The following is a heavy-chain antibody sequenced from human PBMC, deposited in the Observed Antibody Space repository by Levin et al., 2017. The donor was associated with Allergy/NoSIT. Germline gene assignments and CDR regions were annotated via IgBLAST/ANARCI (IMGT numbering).Heavy chain of an antibody. J-gene: IGHJ6*02. CDR1: GGSISSTSHF. Sequence: SETLSLTCTVSGGSISSTSHFWGWIRQPPGRGLEWIGNIYYNGRTNYNPPLTSRATISIDTSKNQFSLKLSSVTAAETAIYYCARHWRLYCTGSSCNYAMDVWGQGTTVTVSS. V-gene: IGHV4-39*01. CDR2: IYYNGRT. CDR3: ARHWRLYCTGSSCNYAMDV. D-gene: IGHD2-2*01.